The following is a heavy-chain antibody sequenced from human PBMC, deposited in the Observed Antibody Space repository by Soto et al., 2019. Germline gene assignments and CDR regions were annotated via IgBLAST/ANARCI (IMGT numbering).Heavy chain of an antibody. CDR3: AKVGGLDFDWLLV. J-gene: IGHJ4*02. D-gene: IGHD3-9*01. CDR2: ISHDGTNK. Sequence: QVQLVESGGGVVQPGTSLRLSCAASGFTFSTYAMHWVRQAPGKGLEWVAVISHDGTNKYYADSVKGRFTISRDISKNKLYLQMNSLRAEDTAVYYCAKVGGLDFDWLLVWGQGTLVTVSS. V-gene: IGHV3-30*18. CDR1: GFTFSTYA.